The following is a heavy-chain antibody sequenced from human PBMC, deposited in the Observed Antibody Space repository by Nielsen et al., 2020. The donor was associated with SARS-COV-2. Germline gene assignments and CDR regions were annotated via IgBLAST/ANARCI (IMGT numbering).Heavy chain of an antibody. J-gene: IGHJ3*02. CDR3: ATRLHDSFDM. CDR1: GYSFTSYW. V-gene: IGHV5-51*01. CDR2: IYPGDSDT. Sequence: GESLKISCKGSGYSFTSYWIGWVRQMPGKGLEWMGIIYPGDSDTRYSPSFQGHVTISADKSINTAHLQWSSLEASDTATYYCATRLHDSFDMWGQGTTVTVSS. D-gene: IGHD2-21*01.